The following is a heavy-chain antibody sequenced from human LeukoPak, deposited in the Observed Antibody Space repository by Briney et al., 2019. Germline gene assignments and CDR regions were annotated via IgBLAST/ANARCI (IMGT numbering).Heavy chain of an antibody. CDR3: ARGGPYSGYDLNGGFDY. Sequence: SVKVSCKASGGTFSSYAISWVRQAPGQGLEWMGGIIPIFGTANYAQKFQGRVTITTDESTSTAYMELSSLRSEDTAVYYCARGGPYSGYDLNGGFDYWGQGTLVTVSS. J-gene: IGHJ4*02. V-gene: IGHV1-69*05. D-gene: IGHD5-12*01. CDR2: IIPIFGTA. CDR1: GGTFSSYA.